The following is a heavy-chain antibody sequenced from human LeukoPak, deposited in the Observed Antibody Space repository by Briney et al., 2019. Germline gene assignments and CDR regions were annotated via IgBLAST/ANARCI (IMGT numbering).Heavy chain of an antibody. CDR3: ARAIFGVVIKRAFDI. CDR2: INHSGST. Sequence: SETLSLTCAVYGGSFSGYYWSWIRQPPGKGLEWIGDINHSGSTNYNPSLKSRVTISVDTSKNQFSLKLSSVNPADTAVYYCARAIFGVVIKRAFDIWGQGTMVTVSS. V-gene: IGHV4-34*01. CDR1: GGSFSGYY. D-gene: IGHD3-3*01. J-gene: IGHJ3*02.